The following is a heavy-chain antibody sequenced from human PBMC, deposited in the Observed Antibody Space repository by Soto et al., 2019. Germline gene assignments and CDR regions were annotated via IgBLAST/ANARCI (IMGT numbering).Heavy chain of an antibody. CDR1: GGSFSSYY. J-gene: IGHJ5*02. Sequence: QVQLQQWGAGLLKPSETLSLTCAVYGGSFSSYYWSWIRQPPGKGLDWIGVINHSGATNYDPSPKSQATISIDTSKNQVSLTLSSVTAADTAVYYCARGEPRFMEWLLLSEYFDPWGQGTLVTVSS. V-gene: IGHV4-34*01. CDR3: ARGEPRFMEWLLLSEYFDP. D-gene: IGHD3-3*01. CDR2: INHSGAT.